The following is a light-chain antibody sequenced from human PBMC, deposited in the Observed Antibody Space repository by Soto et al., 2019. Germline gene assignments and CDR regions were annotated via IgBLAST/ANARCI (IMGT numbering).Light chain of an antibody. CDR1: QSVSSNY. J-gene: IGKJ4*01. V-gene: IGKV3-20*01. CDR2: GAS. Sequence: EIVLTQSPGTLSLSPGERATLSCRTNQSVSSNYLAWYHQKPGQAPRLLIYGASSRATGIPDRFSGGGSGTDFTLTISRLEPEDFAVYYCQQFSSYPLTFGGGTKVDIK. CDR3: QQFSSYPLT.